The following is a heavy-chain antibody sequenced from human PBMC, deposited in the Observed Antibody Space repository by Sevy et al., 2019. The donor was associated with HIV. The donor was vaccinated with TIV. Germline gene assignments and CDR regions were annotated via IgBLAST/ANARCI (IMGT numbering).Heavy chain of an antibody. J-gene: IGHJ4*02. Sequence: GGSLRLSCAASGFTFDDYTMHWVRQAPGKGLEWVSTISASGGSTYYADSVKGRFTISRDNSKNMVNLEMNILRADDTALYYCAKEDYSGYDFDYWGQGTVVTVSS. V-gene: IGHV3-23*01. CDR2: ISASGGST. CDR3: AKEDYSGYDFDY. D-gene: IGHD5-12*01. CDR1: GFTFDDYT.